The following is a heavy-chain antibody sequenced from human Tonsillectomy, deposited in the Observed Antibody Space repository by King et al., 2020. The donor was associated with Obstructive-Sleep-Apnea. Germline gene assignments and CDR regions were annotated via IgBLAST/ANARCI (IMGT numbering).Heavy chain of an antibody. D-gene: IGHD1-26*01. CDR2: IYHSGNT. CDR3: ARVTWGADYRCLDV. J-gene: IGHJ6*02. CDR1: GGSISSTNW. Sequence: VQLQESGPGLVKPSETLSLTCAVSGGSISSTNWWTWVRQPPGKGLEWIGEIYHSGNTNDNPSLKSRVTISLDTTKNQFSLKLSSVTAADTAVYYCARVTWGADYRCLDVWGQGTTVTVSS. V-gene: IGHV4-4*02.